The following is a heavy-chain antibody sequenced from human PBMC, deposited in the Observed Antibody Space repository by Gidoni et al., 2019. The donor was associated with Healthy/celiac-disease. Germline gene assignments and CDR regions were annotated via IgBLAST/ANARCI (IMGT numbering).Heavy chain of an antibody. CDR3: ARGSIVETTTSNFDY. Sequence: EVQLVQSGAEVEKPGESLKISCKGSGYSFTSYWIGWVRQMPGKGLEWMGIIYPGDSDTRYSPSFQGQVTISADKSISTAYLQWSSLKASDTAMYYCARGSIVETTTSNFDYWGQGTLVTVSS. D-gene: IGHD1-26*01. CDR2: IYPGDSDT. J-gene: IGHJ4*02. CDR1: GYSFTSYW. V-gene: IGHV5-51*01.